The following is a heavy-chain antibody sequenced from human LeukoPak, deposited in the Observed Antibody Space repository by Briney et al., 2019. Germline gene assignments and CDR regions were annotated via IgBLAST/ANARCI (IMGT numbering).Heavy chain of an antibody. CDR1: GYSLTSYW. CDR2: IYPGDSDT. J-gene: IGHJ3*02. V-gene: IGHV5-51*01. Sequence: GESLQISCQGSGYSLTSYWIGWVRRLPGKGLEGMGIIYPGDSDTRYSPSFQGQVTISADKSISTAYLQWSSLKASDTAMYYCARNYGPAPDYAFDIWGQGTMVTVSS. D-gene: IGHD3-10*01. CDR3: ARNYGPAPDYAFDI.